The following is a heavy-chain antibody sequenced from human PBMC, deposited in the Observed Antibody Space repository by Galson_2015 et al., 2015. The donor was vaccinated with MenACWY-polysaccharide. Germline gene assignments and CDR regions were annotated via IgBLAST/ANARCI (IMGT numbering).Heavy chain of an antibody. V-gene: IGHV3-30*18. J-gene: IGHJ3*01. CDR3: AKVMTYLYQYIDV. CDR2: ISYGGDSQ. D-gene: IGHD2-2*01. Sequence: SLRLSCAASGFSVSHFGMHWVRQAPGKGLEWVAVISYGGDSQYYGDSVRGRFTISTDTSNNTLYLQMTSLTTEDTAVYYCAKVMTYLYQYIDVWGQGTMVTVSS. CDR1: GFSVSHFG.